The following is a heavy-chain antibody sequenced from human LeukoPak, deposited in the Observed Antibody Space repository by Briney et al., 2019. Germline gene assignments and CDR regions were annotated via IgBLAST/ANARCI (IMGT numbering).Heavy chain of an antibody. Sequence: GGSLRLSCAASGFTFSSYAMHWVRQAPGKGLEWVAVISYDGSNKYYADSVKGRFTISRDNSKNTLYLQMNSLRAEDTAVYYCAREDDSSVYGDYWGQGTLVTVSS. D-gene: IGHD3-22*01. CDR2: ISYDGSNK. V-gene: IGHV3-30-3*01. J-gene: IGHJ4*02. CDR3: AREDDSSVYGDY. CDR1: GFTFSSYA.